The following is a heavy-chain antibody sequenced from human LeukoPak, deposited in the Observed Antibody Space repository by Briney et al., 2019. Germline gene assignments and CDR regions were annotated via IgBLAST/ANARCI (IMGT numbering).Heavy chain of an antibody. D-gene: IGHD3-10*01. CDR3: ARDYRTQSRRLLWFGELCCYMDV. J-gene: IGHJ6*03. CDR1: GFTFSSYS. V-gene: IGHV3-48*04. CDR2: ISSSGSTI. Sequence: GGSLRLSCAASGFTFSSYSMNWVRQAPGKGLEWVSSISSSGSTIYYADSVKGRFTISRDNAKNSLYLQMNSLRAEDTAVYYCARDYRTQSRRLLWFGELCCYMDVWGKGTTVTISS.